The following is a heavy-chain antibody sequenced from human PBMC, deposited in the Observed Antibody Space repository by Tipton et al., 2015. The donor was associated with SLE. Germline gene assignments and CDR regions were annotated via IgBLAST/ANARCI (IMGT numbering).Heavy chain of an antibody. V-gene: IGHV3-74*03. J-gene: IGHJ4*02. CDR1: GFTFTNSW. CDR3: AKFPSSAYGDYGY. CDR2: ISDGSST. D-gene: IGHD4-17*01. Sequence: SLRLSCAASGFTFTNSWMHWVRQAPGKGLVWVSRISDGSSTTYADSVRGRFTISRDNAKNTLYLQMSSLKTEDTAVYYCAKFPSSAYGDYGYWGQGTLVTVSS.